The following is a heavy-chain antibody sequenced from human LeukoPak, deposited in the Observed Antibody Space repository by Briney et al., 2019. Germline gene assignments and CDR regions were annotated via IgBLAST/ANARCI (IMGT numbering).Heavy chain of an antibody. J-gene: IGHJ2*01. Sequence: GESLKISCQVSGYTFTSYWIGWVRQMPGKGLEWMGIIYPGDSDTRYSPSFQGQVTISADKSISTAYLQWSSLKASDTAMYYCARRAFDYWYFDLWGRGTLVTVSS. V-gene: IGHV5-51*01. D-gene: IGHD3-9*01. CDR1: GYTFTSYW. CDR2: IYPGDSDT. CDR3: ARRAFDYWYFDL.